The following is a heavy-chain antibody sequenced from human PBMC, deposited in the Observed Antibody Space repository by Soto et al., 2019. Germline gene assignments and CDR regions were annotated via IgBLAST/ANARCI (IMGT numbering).Heavy chain of an antibody. J-gene: IGHJ4*02. D-gene: IGHD3-9*01. CDR1: GGSISSGGYY. Sequence: QVQLQESGPGLVKPSQTLSLTCTVSGGSISSGGYYWSWIRQHPGKGLEWIGYIYYSGSTYYNPSLKSRVTIAXXTXKXXFSLKLSSVTAADTAVYYCAREHYDILTGYYLKDYWGQGTLVTVSS. V-gene: IGHV4-31*03. CDR2: IYYSGST. CDR3: AREHYDILTGYYLKDY.